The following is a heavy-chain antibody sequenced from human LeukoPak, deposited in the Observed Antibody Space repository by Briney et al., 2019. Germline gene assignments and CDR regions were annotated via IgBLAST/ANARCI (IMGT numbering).Heavy chain of an antibody. D-gene: IGHD2-2*01. V-gene: IGHV1-2*02. CDR1: GYTLTDYY. J-gene: IGHJ4*02. CDR2: FNPNSGGT. CDR3: ARGYAYFDY. Sequence: ASVKVSCKASGYTLTDYYVHWVRLAPGQGLERMGWFNPNSGGTNYAQKFQGRVTMTGDTSISTAYVELSRLTSDDTAVYYCARGYAYFDYWGQGTLVTVSS.